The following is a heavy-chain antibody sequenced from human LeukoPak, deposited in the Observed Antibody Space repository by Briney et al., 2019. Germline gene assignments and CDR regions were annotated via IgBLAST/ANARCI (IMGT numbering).Heavy chain of an antibody. J-gene: IGHJ4*02. CDR3: TRVNGDHYYFDY. V-gene: IGHV3-21*01. D-gene: IGHD4-17*01. Sequence: PGGSLRLSCVASGFAFDSYWMTWVRQAPGKGLAWVSSISTTGSYIYYADSLKGRFTISRDNAKNSLYLQMDSLRAEDTAVYYCTRVNGDHYYFDYWGQGTLVTVSS. CDR1: GFAFDSYW. CDR2: ISTTGSYI.